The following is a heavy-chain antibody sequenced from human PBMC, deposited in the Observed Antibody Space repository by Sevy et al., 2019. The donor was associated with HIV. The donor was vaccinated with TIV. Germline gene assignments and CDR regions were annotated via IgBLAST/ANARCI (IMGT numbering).Heavy chain of an antibody. D-gene: IGHD3-22*01. CDR2: FDREDGET. CDR1: GYTLTGLS. CDR3: ATTKDYYDSSGCPFDY. J-gene: IGHJ4*02. Sequence: ASVKVSCKVSGYTLTGLSMHWVRPAPGKGLEWMGSFDREDGETIYAQNFKGRVTMTEDTSTDQAYMELSSLRSEDTAVYFCATTKDYYDSSGCPFDYWGQGTLVTVSS. V-gene: IGHV1-24*01.